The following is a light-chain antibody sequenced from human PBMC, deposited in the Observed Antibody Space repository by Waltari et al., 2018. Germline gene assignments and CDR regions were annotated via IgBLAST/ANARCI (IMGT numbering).Light chain of an antibody. J-gene: IGKJ2*01. V-gene: IGKV3-15*01. Sequence: EIVMTQSPATLSVSPGERVTLSCRASQTVTTSLAWYQQKPGQAPRLLIYGASTRATGFPARVSGSGSGTEFTLTISSLQSEDFAVYYCQQYNDWPPYTFGQGTKLEIK. CDR2: GAS. CDR3: QQYNDWPPYT. CDR1: QTVTTS.